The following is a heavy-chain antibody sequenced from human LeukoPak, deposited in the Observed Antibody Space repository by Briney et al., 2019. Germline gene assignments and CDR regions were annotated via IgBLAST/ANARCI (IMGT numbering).Heavy chain of an antibody. J-gene: IGHJ4*02. CDR3: AKRGVVIRAVLVVGFHKEAYYFDS. CDR1: GIILSNYG. CDR2: ISDRSGST. D-gene: IGHD2-15*01. Sequence: GGSLRLSCVVSGIILSNYGMSWVRQAPGKGLEWVAGISDRSGSTNYADSVKGRFTISRDNPKNTLYLQMNSLRSEDTAVYFCAKRGVVIRAVLVVGFHKEAYYFDSWGQGALVTVSS. V-gene: IGHV3-23*01.